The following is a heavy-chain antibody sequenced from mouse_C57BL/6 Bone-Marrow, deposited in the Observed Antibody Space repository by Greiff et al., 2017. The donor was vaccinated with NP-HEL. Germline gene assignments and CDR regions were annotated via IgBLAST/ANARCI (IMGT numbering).Heavy chain of an antibody. CDR2: ISDGGSYT. D-gene: IGHD1-1*01. V-gene: IGHV5-4*01. CDR3: ARDPVVAPYYFDY. CDR1: GFTFSSYA. J-gene: IGHJ2*01. Sequence: EVKLVESGGGLVKPGGSLKLSCAASGFTFSSYAMSWVRQTPEKRLEWVATISDGGSYTYYPDNVKGRFTISRDNAKNNLYLQMSHLKSEDTAMYYGARDPVVAPYYFDYWGQGTTLTVSS.